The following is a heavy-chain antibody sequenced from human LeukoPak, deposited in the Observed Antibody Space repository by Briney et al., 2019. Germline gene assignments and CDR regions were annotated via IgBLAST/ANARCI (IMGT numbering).Heavy chain of an antibody. D-gene: IGHD4-11*01. J-gene: IGHJ6*02. V-gene: IGHV3-33*01. CDR3: ARTYSPEYGMDV. CDR1: GFTFSSYG. CDR2: IWYDGSNK. Sequence: GGSLRLSCAASGFTFSSYGMHRVRQAPGKGLEWVAVIWYDGSNKYYADSVKGRFTISRDNSKNTLYLQMNSLRAEDTAVYYCARTYSPEYGMDVWGQGTTVTVSS.